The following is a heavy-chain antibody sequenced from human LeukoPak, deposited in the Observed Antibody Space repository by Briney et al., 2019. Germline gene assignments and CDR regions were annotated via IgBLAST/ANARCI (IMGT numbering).Heavy chain of an antibody. D-gene: IGHD6-19*01. J-gene: IGHJ4*02. V-gene: IGHV3-23*01. CDR1: GFTFTTYA. CDR2: ISGSGGGT. Sequence: GGSLRLSCAASGFTFTTYAMSWVRQAPGKGLKCVSAISGSGGGTYYADSVKGRFTISRDNSKNTLYLQMNSLRAEDTAVYYCAKGGLSGWPFDSWGQGTLVTVSS. CDR3: AKGGLSGWPFDS.